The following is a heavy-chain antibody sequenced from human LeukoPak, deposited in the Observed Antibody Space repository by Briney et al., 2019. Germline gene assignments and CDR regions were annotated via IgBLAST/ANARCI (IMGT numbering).Heavy chain of an antibody. D-gene: IGHD3-3*01. Sequence: GGSLRLSCAASGFTFSSYGMHWVRQASGKGLEWLGRIRSKANSYATVYAASVKGSFTISRDDSKNTVYLQMNSLKTEDTAVYYCTSPITIFGVVAKNYWGQGTLVTVSP. V-gene: IGHV3-73*01. J-gene: IGHJ4*02. CDR3: TSPITIFGVVAKNY. CDR1: GFTFSSYG. CDR2: IRSKANSYAT.